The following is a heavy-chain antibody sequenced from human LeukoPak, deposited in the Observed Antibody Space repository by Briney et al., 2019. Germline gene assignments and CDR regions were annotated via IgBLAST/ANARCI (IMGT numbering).Heavy chain of an antibody. CDR3: ARDRRRDGNNYLDY. CDR1: GFTFSSYE. Sequence: PGWSLRLSCAASGFTFSSYEMNWVRQAPGKGPEWVSYISSSGTTKYYADSVKGRFTISRDNAKDSLYLQMNSLRAEDTALYYCARDRRRDGNNYLDYWGQGALVTVSS. CDR2: ISSSGTTK. J-gene: IGHJ4*02. V-gene: IGHV3-48*03. D-gene: IGHD5-24*01.